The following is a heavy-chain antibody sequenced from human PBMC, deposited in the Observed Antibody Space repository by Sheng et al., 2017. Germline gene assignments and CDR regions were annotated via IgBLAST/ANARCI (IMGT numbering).Heavy chain of an antibody. CDR1: GGTFSSYA. J-gene: IGHJ6*03. D-gene: IGHD2-2*01. Sequence: QVQLVQSGAEVKKPGSSVKVSCKASGGTFSSYAISWVRQAPGQGLEWMGGIIPILGIANYAQKFQGRVTITADKSTSTAYMELSSLRSEDTAVYYCAVVVVPAAFYYYYYMDVWGKGTTVTVSS. V-gene: IGHV1-69*04. CDR2: IIPILGIA. CDR3: AVVVVPAAFYYYYYMDV.